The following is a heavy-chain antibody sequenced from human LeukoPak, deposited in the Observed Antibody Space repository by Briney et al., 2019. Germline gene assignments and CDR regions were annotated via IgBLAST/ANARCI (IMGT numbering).Heavy chain of an antibody. V-gene: IGHV3-21*01. Sequence: PGGSLRLSCAASGFTFSSYSMNWVRQAPGKGLEWVSSISSSSSYIYYADSVKGRFTISRDNAKNSLYLQMNSLRAEDTAVYYCARVTGYNVVATIAPAFDIWGQGTMVTVSS. J-gene: IGHJ3*02. D-gene: IGHD5-12*01. CDR1: GFTFSSYS. CDR2: ISSSSSYI. CDR3: ARVTGYNVVATIAPAFDI.